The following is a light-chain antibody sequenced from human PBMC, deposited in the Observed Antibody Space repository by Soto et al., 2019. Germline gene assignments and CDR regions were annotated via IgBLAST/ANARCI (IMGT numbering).Light chain of an antibody. CDR2: DIN. V-gene: IGLV2-14*01. Sequence: QSALTQPASVSGSPGQSITISCTGTSSDVGGYHYISWYQQHPGKAPKLMIYDINNRPSGVSNRFSGSKSGNTASLTISGLQAEDEADYYCCSYTNSNTRVVFGGGTKLTVL. CDR1: SSDVGGYHY. J-gene: IGLJ2*01. CDR3: CSYTNSNTRVV.